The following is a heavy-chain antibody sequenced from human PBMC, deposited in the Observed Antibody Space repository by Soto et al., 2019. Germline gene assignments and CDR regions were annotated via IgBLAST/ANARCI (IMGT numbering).Heavy chain of an antibody. Sequence: PWGSLRLSCAASGFTFSTYTMSWVRQAPGKGLEWVSAVPQTGSSTYYANSVKGRFTISRDNSKNTLYLQMNNLRAEDTAVYYCAKDFTPDGYWDFDYWGQGTLVTVSS. CDR1: GFTFSTYT. V-gene: IGHV3-23*01. D-gene: IGHD4-17*01. CDR3: AKDFTPDGYWDFDY. J-gene: IGHJ4*02. CDR2: VPQTGSST.